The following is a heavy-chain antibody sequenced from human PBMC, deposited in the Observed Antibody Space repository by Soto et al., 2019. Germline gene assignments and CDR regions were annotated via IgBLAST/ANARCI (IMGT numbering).Heavy chain of an antibody. D-gene: IGHD2-15*01. V-gene: IGHV4-31*03. CDR2: IYYSGST. Sequence: PSETLSLTCPVSGGSISSGGYYWSWIRQHPGKGLEWIGYIYYSGSTYYNPSLKSRVTISVDTSKNQFSLKLSSVTAADTAVYYCARELASVVAASVGGMDVWGQGTTVTVSS. CDR3: ARELASVVAASVGGMDV. J-gene: IGHJ6*02. CDR1: GGSISSGGYY.